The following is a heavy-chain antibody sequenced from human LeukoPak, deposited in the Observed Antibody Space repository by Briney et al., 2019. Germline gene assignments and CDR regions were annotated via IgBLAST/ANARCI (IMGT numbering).Heavy chain of an antibody. J-gene: IGHJ3*02. CDR1: GDSISIYY. D-gene: IGHD4-17*01. CDR2: IHYSGNT. CDR3: ARGTYGDWYDAFDI. Sequence: SETLSLTCTVSGDSISIYYWNWIRQPPGKGLEYIGWIHYSGNTDYNPSLKSRVTISLDRSKRQLSLNLRSVTAADTAVYYCARGTYGDWYDAFDIWGQGTMVTVSS. V-gene: IGHV4-59*01.